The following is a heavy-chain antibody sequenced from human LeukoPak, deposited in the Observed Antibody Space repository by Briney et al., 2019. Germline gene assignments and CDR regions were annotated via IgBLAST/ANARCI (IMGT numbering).Heavy chain of an antibody. CDR1: GGSFSGYY. J-gene: IGHJ6*02. V-gene: IGHV4-34*01. CDR3: ARLNTAMVWLPNIYGMDV. CDR2: INHSGST. D-gene: IGHD5-18*01. Sequence: SETLSLTCAVYGGSFSGYYWSWIRQPPGKGLEWIGEINHSGSTNYNPSLKSRVTISVDTSKNQFSLKLSSVTAADTAVYYCARLNTAMVWLPNIYGMDVWGQGTTVTVSS.